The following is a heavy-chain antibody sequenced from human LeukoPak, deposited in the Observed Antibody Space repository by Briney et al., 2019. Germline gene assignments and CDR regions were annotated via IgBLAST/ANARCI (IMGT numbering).Heavy chain of an antibody. CDR1: GFTFSSYS. CDR2: ISSSSSTI. CDR3: ARPVLRYFDWQYYFDY. V-gene: IGHV3-48*01. D-gene: IGHD3-9*01. Sequence: GGSLRLSCAASGFTFSSYSMNWVRQAPGKGLEWVSYISSSSSTIYYADSVKGRFTISRDNAKNSLYLQMNSLRAEDTAVYYCARPVLRYFDWQYYFDYWGQGTLVTVSS. J-gene: IGHJ4*02.